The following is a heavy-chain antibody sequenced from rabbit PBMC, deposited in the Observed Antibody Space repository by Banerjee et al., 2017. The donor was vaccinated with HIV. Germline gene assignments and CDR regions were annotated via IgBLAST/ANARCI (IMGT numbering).Heavy chain of an antibody. J-gene: IGHJ4*01. CDR2: IYTDSSGST. CDR3: ARGGVRGYGYTPPTNL. CDR1: GIDFSSDYY. V-gene: IGHV1S45*01. D-gene: IGHD6-1*01. Sequence: QEQLEESGGDLVKPEGSLTLTCSASGIDFSSDYYMCWVRQAPGKGLEWIGCIYTDSSGSTYYASWAKGRFTISKTSSTTVTLQMTSLTVADTATYFCARGGVRGYGYTPPTNLWGQGTLVTVS.